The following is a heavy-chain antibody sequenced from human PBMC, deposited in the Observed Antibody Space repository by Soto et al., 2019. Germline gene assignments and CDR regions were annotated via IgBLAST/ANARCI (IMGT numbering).Heavy chain of an antibody. D-gene: IGHD4-4*01. CDR3: ARTVFP. CDR1: GGSISSGCYY. V-gene: IGHV4-31*03. CDR2: IYYSGST. Sequence: QVQLQESGPGLVKPSQTLSLTCTVSGGSISSGCYYWCWIRQHPGKGLEWIRYIYYSGSTYYSPSLTSRVTISVDPSKQPFSLKLSSVTDADTAVYYCARTVFPWGRGTLVTVSS. J-gene: IGHJ5*02.